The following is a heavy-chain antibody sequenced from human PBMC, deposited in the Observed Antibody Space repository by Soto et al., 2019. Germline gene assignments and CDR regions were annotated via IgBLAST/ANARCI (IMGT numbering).Heavy chain of an antibody. Sequence: EVQLLESGGGLVQPGGSRRLSCAASGFSFSTYGMNWVRLAPGKGLEWVSSLKNGGTYYADSVKGRFTISRANSKNTLSLQMNSLTVEYTATYFCATLMAVAGPGWGRAFDHWGQGTLVAVSS. D-gene: IGHD6-19*01. CDR2: SLKNGGT. CDR1: GFSFSTYG. CDR3: ATLMAVAGPGWGRAFDH. V-gene: IGHV3-23*01. J-gene: IGHJ4*02.